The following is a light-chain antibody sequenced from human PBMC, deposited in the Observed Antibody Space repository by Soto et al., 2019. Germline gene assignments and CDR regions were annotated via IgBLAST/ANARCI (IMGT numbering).Light chain of an antibody. V-gene: IGKV4-1*01. CDR3: QQYLFPCLT. CDR2: WAS. Sequence: DIVMTQSPESLAVSLGERATFNCKSSQSILDRSKNKYYLAWYQQKSGPPPELLIYWASPRESGFPGRFTGSGFGTDFTVTSLTLQTEEVAVYDCQQYLFPCLTFGLGTKVEV. CDR1: QSILDRSKNKYY. J-gene: IGKJ1*01.